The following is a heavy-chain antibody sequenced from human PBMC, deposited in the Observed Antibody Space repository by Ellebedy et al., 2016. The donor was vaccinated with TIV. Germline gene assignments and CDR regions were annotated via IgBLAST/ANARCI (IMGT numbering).Heavy chain of an antibody. Sequence: GESLKISCAASGFTFRNAWMSWVRQAPGKGLVWVSRINSDGSTITYADSVKGRFTISRDNAKNTLYLQMNSLRAEDTAVYYCSRAVNYGMDVWGQGTTVTVS. CDR2: INSDGSTI. CDR1: GFTFRNAW. V-gene: IGHV3-74*01. J-gene: IGHJ6*02. D-gene: IGHD4-17*01. CDR3: SRAVNYGMDV.